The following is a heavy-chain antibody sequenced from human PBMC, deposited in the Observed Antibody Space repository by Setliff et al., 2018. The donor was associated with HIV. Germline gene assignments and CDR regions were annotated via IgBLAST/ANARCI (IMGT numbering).Heavy chain of an antibody. V-gene: IGHV1-8*01. Sequence: ASVKVSCKPPGHTFTNYDIHWMRRAPGQGLEWMGWMNPNSGVSGYALKFHDRVTMTRDTSITTLYMELRSLTSEDTAVYYCARGKGVGGVIITGGLDVWGQGTTVTVSS. CDR2: MNPNSGVS. J-gene: IGHJ6*02. CDR3: ARGKGVGGVIITGGLDV. CDR1: GHTFTNYD. D-gene: IGHD3-10*01.